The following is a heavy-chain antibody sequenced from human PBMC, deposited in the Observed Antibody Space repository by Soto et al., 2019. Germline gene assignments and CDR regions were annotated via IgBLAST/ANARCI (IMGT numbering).Heavy chain of an antibody. CDR2: INSDGSST. CDR3: AIRASYYDSSGYFDY. J-gene: IGHJ4*02. D-gene: IGHD3-22*01. V-gene: IGHV3-74*01. Sequence: EVQLVESGGGLVQPGGSLRLSCAASGFTFSSYWMHWVRQAPGKGLVWVSRINSDGSSTSYADSVKGRFTISRDNTKNTLYLQMNSLRAEDTAVYYCAIRASYYDSSGYFDYWGQGTLVTVSS. CDR1: GFTFSSYW.